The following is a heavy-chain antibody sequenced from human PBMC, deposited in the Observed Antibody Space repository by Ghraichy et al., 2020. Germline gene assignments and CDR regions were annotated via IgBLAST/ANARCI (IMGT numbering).Heavy chain of an antibody. CDR1: GFTVSSNY. V-gene: IGHV3-53*01. J-gene: IGHJ5*02. CDR2: IYSGGST. CDR3: ATEASNWFDP. Sequence: SCAASGFTVSSNYMSWVRQAPGKGLEWVSVIYSGGSTFYADSVKGRFTISRDNSKNTLYLQMNSLRAEDTAVYYCATEASNWFDPWGRGTLVTVSS.